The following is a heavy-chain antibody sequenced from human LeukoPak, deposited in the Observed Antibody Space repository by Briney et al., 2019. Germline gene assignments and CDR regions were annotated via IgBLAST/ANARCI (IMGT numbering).Heavy chain of an antibody. J-gene: IGHJ4*02. CDR3: ARPGGATGTGFDY. CDR2: INPNSGGT. CDR1: GYTFTGYY. D-gene: IGHD1-26*01. Sequence: ASVKVSCKASGYTFTGYYMHWVRQAPGQGLEWMGWINPNSGGTNYAQKFQGRVTMTRDTPISTAYMELSRLRSDDTAVYYCARPGGATGTGFDYWGQGTLVTVSS. V-gene: IGHV1-2*02.